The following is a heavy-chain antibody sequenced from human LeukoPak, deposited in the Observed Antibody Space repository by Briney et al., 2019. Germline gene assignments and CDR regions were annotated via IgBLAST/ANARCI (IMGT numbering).Heavy chain of an antibody. CDR1: GYIFTSYG. J-gene: IGHJ5*02. V-gene: IGHV1-46*01. CDR2: INPSGGST. D-gene: IGHD3-16*01. CDR3: ARDRSVGGFDP. Sequence: GASVKVSCKASGYIFTSYGISWVRQAPGQGLEWMGIINPSGGSTSYAQKFQGRVTMTRDTSTSTVYMELSSLRSEDTAVYYCARDRSVGGFDPWGQGTLVTVSS.